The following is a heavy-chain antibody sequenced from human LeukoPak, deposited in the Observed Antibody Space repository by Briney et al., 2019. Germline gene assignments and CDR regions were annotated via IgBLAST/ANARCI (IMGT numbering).Heavy chain of an antibody. CDR3: ATAVVGAKNLRYYFDY. V-gene: IGHV1-24*01. Sequence: ASVKVSCKVSGYTLTELSMHWVRQAPGKGLEWMGGFDPEDGETIYAQKFQGRVTMTEDTSTDTAYMELSSLRSEDTAVYYCATAVVGAKNLRYYFDYWGQGTLVTVSS. CDR2: FDPEDGET. D-gene: IGHD1-26*01. J-gene: IGHJ4*02. CDR1: GYTLTELS.